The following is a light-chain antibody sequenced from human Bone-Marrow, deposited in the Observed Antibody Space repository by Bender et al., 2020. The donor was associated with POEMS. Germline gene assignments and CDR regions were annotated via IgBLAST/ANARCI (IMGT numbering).Light chain of an antibody. CDR2: EDD. J-gene: IGLJ3*02. CDR1: SSDVGSYNL. Sequence: QSALTQPPSVSGSPGQSITISCTGTSSDVGSYNLVSWYQQHPGKAPKLIIYEDDKRPSGVSNRFSGSKSGNTASLTISGLQAEDEADYYCCSYAGFIAMFGGGTKLTVL. V-gene: IGLV2-23*01. CDR3: CSYAGFIAM.